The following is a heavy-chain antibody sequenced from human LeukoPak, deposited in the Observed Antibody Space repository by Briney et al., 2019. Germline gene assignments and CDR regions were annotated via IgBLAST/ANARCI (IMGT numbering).Heavy chain of an antibody. CDR2: ISAYNGNT. J-gene: IGHJ5*02. CDR3: ARDLRTVTLSGCGPGRWFDP. CDR1: GYTFTSYG. Sequence: ASVKVSCKASGYTFTSYGISWVRQAPGQGLEWMGWISAYNGNTNYAQKLQGRVTMTTDTSTSTAYMELRSLRSDDTAVYYCARDLRTVTLSGCGPGRWFDPWGQGTLVTVSS. D-gene: IGHD1-14*01. V-gene: IGHV1-18*01.